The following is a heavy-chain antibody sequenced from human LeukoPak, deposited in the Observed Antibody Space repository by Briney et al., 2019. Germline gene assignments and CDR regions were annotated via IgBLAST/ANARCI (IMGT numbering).Heavy chain of an antibody. CDR2: IHPHGIF. V-gene: IGHV4-34*01. CDR1: GGSCDDYY. Sequence: PWETLSLTCAVYGGSCDDYYCSWIRQPPGKGLEWIGEIHPHGIFYYNSSLTSRVTISIDTSKSQFSLRLTSVTAADTAFYYCARGRDRSKAGDHWGQGSLVTVSS. D-gene: IGHD5-24*01. CDR3: ARGRDRSKAGDH. J-gene: IGHJ4*02.